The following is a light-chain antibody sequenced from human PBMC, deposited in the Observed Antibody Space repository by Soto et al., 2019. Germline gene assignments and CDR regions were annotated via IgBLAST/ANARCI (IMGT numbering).Light chain of an antibody. CDR1: QSVSSY. CDR3: QQRSNWPLAT. V-gene: IGKV3-11*01. J-gene: IGKJ2*01. Sequence: EIVLTQSPATLSLSPGERATLSCRASQSVSSYLAWYQQKPGQAPRLLIYDASNRATGIPARFSGSGSGTDFTHTISSLEPEDFAVYYCQQRSNWPLATFGQGTKLEIK. CDR2: DAS.